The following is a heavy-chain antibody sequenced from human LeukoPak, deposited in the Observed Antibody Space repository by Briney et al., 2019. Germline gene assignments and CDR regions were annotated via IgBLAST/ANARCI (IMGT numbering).Heavy chain of an antibody. CDR1: GGSFSGYY. D-gene: IGHD6-13*01. J-gene: IGHJ4*02. V-gene: IGHV4-34*01. Sequence: SETLSLTCAVYGGSFSGYYWSWIRQPPGKGLEWIGEINHSGSTSYNPSLKSRVTISVDTSKNQFSLKLSSVTAADTAVYYCARKGIATNWGQGTLVTVSS. CDR2: INHSGST. CDR3: ARKGIATN.